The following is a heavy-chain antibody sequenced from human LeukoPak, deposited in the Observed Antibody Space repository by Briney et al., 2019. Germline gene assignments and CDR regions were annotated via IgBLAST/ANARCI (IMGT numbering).Heavy chain of an antibody. V-gene: IGHV4-39*07. J-gene: IGHJ5*02. Sequence: PSETLSLACTVSGGSISSSSYYWGWIRQPPGKGLEWIGSIYYSGSTYYNPSLKSRVTISVDTSKNQFSLKLSSVTAADTAVYYCARDSIIGVPIRINWFDPWGQGTLVTVSS. D-gene: IGHD3-3*02. CDR1: GGSISSSSYY. CDR3: ARDSIIGVPIRINWFDP. CDR2: IYYSGST.